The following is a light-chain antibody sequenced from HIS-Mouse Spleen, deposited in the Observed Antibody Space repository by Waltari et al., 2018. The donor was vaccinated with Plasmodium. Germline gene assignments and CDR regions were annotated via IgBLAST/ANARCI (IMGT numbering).Light chain of an antibody. CDR1: QSVSSY. CDR3: QQRSNWPRVLT. V-gene: IGKV3-11*01. CDR2: DAS. Sequence: EIVFTQSPATLSLSPGERATLSCRASQSVSSYLAWYQQKPGPAPRLLIYDASNRATGIPARFSGSGSGTDFTLTISSLEPEDFAVYYCQQRSNWPRVLTFGGGTKVEIK. J-gene: IGKJ4*01.